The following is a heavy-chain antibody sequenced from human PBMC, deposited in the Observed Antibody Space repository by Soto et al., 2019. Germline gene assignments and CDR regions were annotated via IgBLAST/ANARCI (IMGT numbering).Heavy chain of an antibody. J-gene: IGHJ5*02. CDR2: ISPNDEK. CDR3: ARTRYSSSRTDNWCDP. D-gene: IGHD6-13*01. CDR1: GFSLSNPKMG. V-gene: IGHV2-26*01. Sequence: QVTLKESGPVLVKATETLTLTCTVSGFSLSNPKMGVSWIRQPPGKALEWLAHISPNDEKSFSTSLKSRLTISKDTSKSQVVLTMTNMDPVDTATYYCARTRYSSSRTDNWCDPWGQGTLVTVSS.